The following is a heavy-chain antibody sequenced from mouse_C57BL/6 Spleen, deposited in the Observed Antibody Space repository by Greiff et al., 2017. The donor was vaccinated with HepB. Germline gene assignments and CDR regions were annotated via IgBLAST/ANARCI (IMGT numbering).Heavy chain of an antibody. Sequence: EVHLVESGGDLVKPGGSLKLSCAASGFTFSSYGMSWVRQTPDKRLEWVATISSGGSYTYYPDSVKGRFTISRDNAKNTLYLQMSSLKSEDTAMYYCARQGSSGYAGYYFDYWGQGTTLTVSS. CDR1: GFTFSSYG. CDR2: ISSGGSYT. J-gene: IGHJ2*01. D-gene: IGHD3-2*02. CDR3: ARQGSSGYAGYYFDY. V-gene: IGHV5-6*01.